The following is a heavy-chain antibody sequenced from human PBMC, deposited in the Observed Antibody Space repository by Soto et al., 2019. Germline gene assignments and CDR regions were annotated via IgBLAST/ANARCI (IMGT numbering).Heavy chain of an antibody. CDR3: ARSTTTTGYCSGGSCYGDAFDI. CDR1: GGSISSGGYY. J-gene: IGHJ3*02. D-gene: IGHD2-15*01. CDR2: IYYSGST. V-gene: IGHV4-31*03. Sequence: QVQLQESGPGLVKPSQTLSLTCTVSGGSISSGGYYWSWIRQHPGKGLEWIGYIYYSGSTYYNPSLTRRVTISVDTSKNQFSLKLSSVTAADPAVYYCARSTTTTGYCSGGSCYGDAFDIWGQGTMVTVSS.